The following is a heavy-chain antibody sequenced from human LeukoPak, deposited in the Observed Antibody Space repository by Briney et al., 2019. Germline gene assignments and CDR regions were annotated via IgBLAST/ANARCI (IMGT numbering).Heavy chain of an antibody. CDR3: ARGTTGTTPVGYYYYGMDV. CDR1: GGSFSSYA. D-gene: IGHD1-1*01. V-gene: IGHV1-69*01. Sequence: SWVKVSCQACGGSFSSYAISWVRQAPGQGREWMGGIIPIFGTANYAQKFQGRVTITADESTSTAYMELSSLRSEDTAVYYCARGTTGTTPVGYYYYGMDVWGKGTTVTVSS. CDR2: IIPIFGTA. J-gene: IGHJ6*04.